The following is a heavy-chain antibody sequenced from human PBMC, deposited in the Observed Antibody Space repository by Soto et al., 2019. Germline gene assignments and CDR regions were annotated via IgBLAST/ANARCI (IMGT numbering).Heavy chain of an antibody. V-gene: IGHV3-30*18. CDR3: AKLPFCGGGSCYSSALDWYFDL. Sequence: QVQLVESGGGVVQPGRSLRLSCAASGFTFSSYGMHWVRQAPGKGLEWVAVISYDGSNKYYADSVKGRFTISRDNSKNTLYLQMNSLRAEDTAVYYCAKLPFCGGGSCYSSALDWYFDLWGRCTLVTVSS. CDR1: GFTFSSYG. J-gene: IGHJ2*01. D-gene: IGHD2-15*01. CDR2: ISYDGSNK.